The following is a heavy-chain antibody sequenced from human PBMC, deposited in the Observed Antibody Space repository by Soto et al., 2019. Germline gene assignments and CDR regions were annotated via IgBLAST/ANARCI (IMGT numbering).Heavy chain of an antibody. D-gene: IGHD4-17*01. Sequence: QVQLQESGPGLVKPSETLSLTCTVAGGSISSGDSYWTWIRQHPRKGLEWIGYIYFSGSTTYNPSLKSRRSISIHTSKHQFSLKLNSVTAADTDIYYCARDDYGGNSGALDIWGQGTMVTVSS. CDR3: ARDDYGGNSGALDI. CDR1: GGSISSGDSY. V-gene: IGHV4-31*03. CDR2: IYFSGST. J-gene: IGHJ3*02.